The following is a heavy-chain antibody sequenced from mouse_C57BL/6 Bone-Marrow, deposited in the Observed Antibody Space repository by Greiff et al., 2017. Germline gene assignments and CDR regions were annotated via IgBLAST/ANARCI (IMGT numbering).Heavy chain of an antibody. CDR3: TPIYGSYARDY. CDR1: GFNIKDDY. D-gene: IGHD1-1*02. CDR2: IDPENGDT. Sequence: EVQLQQPGAELVRPGASVKLSCTASGFNIKDDYMHWVKQRPEQGLEWIGWIDPENGDTEYASKFQGKATITADTSSNTAYLQLSSLTSEDTAVYYCTPIYGSYARDYWGQGTSVTVSS. J-gene: IGHJ4*01. V-gene: IGHV14-4*01.